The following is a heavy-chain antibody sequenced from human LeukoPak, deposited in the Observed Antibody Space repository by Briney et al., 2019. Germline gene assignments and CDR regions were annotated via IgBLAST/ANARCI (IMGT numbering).Heavy chain of an antibody. CDR3: ARQIYYDRSGYFYFN. Sequence: PSETLSLTRTVSGGSISSSGYYWGWIRQPPGKGLECIGSMSYSGSTYYNPSLKSRVTMSVDTSKNHFSLKLSSVTAADTAVYYCARQIYYDRSGYFYFNWGQGTLVTVSS. V-gene: IGHV4-39*01. J-gene: IGHJ4*02. CDR2: MSYSGST. CDR1: GGSISSSGYY. D-gene: IGHD3-22*01.